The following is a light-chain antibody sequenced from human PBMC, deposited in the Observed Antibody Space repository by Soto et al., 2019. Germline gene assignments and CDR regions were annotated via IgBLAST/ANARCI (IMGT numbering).Light chain of an antibody. V-gene: IGKV3-20*01. J-gene: IGKJ2*01. Sequence: EIVLTQSPATPSLSPGQRATLSCRASESISRDYLAWYQQRLGQAPRLLIYGASSGATGIPDRFSGSGSGTDFTLTISRLEPEDFAIYYCQQYGGVPYTFGQGTKVDIK. CDR3: QQYGGVPYT. CDR2: GAS. CDR1: ESISRDY.